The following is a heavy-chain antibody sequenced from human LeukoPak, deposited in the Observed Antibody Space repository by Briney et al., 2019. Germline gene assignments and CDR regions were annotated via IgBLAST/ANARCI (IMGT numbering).Heavy chain of an antibody. CDR3: VRERFGAIVEN. Sequence: GGSLRLSCAASGFTVANDRMSWVRQPPGKGLEWVSTVYGGGNTAYTDSVKGRFTISRDTSKNTLLLQMNSLRAEDMAVYFCVRERFGAIVENWGQGALVIVSS. CDR1: GFTVANDR. V-gene: IGHV3-53*01. CDR2: VYGGGNT. J-gene: IGHJ4*02. D-gene: IGHD3-10*01.